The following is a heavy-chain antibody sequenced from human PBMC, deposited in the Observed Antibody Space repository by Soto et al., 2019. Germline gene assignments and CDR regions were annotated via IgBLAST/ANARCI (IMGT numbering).Heavy chain of an antibody. J-gene: IGHJ4*02. V-gene: IGHV3-30*18. CDR1: GFSFSSYG. Sequence: QVQLVESGGGVVQPGRSLRLSCAASGFSFSSYGMHWVRQAPGKGLEWVAVISYDGSNKYYADSVKGRFTISRDNSKNTLYLQMNSLRAEDTAVYYCAKINGDYDDYRGQGTLVTVSS. CDR2: ISYDGSNK. CDR3: AKINGDYDDY. D-gene: IGHD4-17*01.